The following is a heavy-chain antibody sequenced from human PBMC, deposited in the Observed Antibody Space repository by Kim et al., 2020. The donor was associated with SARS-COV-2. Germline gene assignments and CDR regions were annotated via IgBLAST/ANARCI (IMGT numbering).Heavy chain of an antibody. J-gene: IGHJ6*02. CDR2: IYTSGST. D-gene: IGHD6-13*01. Sequence: SETLSLTCTVSGGSISSGSYYWSWIRQPAGKGLEWIGRIYTSGSTNYNPSLKSRVTISVDTSKNQFSLKLSSVTAADTAVYYCARESLSDALAYDYYGMDVWGQGTTVTVSS. V-gene: IGHV4-61*02. CDR1: GGSISSGSYY. CDR3: ARESLSDALAYDYYGMDV.